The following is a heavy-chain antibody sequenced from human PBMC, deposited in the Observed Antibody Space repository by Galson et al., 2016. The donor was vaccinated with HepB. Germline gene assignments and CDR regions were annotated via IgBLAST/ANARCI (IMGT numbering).Heavy chain of an antibody. D-gene: IGHD5-24*01. Sequence: SLRLSCAASGFTFDNWWMMWVRQAPGKGLEWVADIQTDGSAQAYVDSVRGRFTISRDNAKNSLYLQLTSLRAEDSAVYYLARGTREADYWGQGTLVTVSS. CDR3: ARGTREADY. V-gene: IGHV3-7*01. CDR2: IQTDGSAQ. J-gene: IGHJ4*02. CDR1: GFTFDNWW.